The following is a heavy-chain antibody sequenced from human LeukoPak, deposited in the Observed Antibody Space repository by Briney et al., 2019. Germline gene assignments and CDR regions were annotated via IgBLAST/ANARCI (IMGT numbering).Heavy chain of an antibody. V-gene: IGHV1-18*01. Sequence: EASVKVSCKASGYTFTSYGISWVRQAPGQGLEWMGWISAYNGNTNYAQKLQGRVTMTTDTSTSTAYMELRSLRSDDTAVYYCARGQQWPGEPITRFDYWGQGTLVTVSS. CDR1: GYTFTSYG. CDR3: ARGQQWPGEPITRFDY. CDR2: ISAYNGNT. J-gene: IGHJ4*02. D-gene: IGHD6-19*01.